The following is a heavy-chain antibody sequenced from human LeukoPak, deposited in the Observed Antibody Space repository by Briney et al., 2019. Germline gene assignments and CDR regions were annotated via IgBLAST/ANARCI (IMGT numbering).Heavy chain of an antibody. V-gene: IGHV4-4*07. CDR1: GGSISSYY. D-gene: IGHD5-18*01. J-gene: IGHJ5*02. CDR2: IYTSGST. Sequence: SETLSLICTVSGGSISSYYWSWIRQPAGKGLEWIGRIYTSGSTNYNPSLKSRVTMSVDTSKNQFSLKLSSVTAADTAVYYCAREEAHSYGYDWFDPWGQGTLVTVSS. CDR3: AREEAHSYGYDWFDP.